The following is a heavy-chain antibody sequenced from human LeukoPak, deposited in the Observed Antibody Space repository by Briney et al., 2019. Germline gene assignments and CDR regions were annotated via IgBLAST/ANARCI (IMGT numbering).Heavy chain of an antibody. CDR2: IYHSGST. CDR3: ARRYSSSLDV. V-gene: IGHV4-38-2*02. D-gene: IGHD2-2*01. J-gene: IGHJ6*04. CDR1: GYSISSGYF. Sequence: PSETLSLTCTVSGYSISSGYFWGWIRQPPGKGLECIGTIYHSGSTYYNPSLKSRVTISVDTSKNQFSLKLNSVTAADTAVYYCARRYSSSLDVWGKGTTVTVSS.